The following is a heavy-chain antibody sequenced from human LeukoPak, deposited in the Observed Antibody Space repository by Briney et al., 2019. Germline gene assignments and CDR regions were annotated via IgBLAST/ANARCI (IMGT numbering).Heavy chain of an antibody. V-gene: IGHV3-23*01. CDR2: ISGSGGST. CDR1: GFTFSTYA. D-gene: IGHD6-19*01. Sequence: GGSLRLSCAASGFTFSTYAMSWVRQAPGTGPEWVSAISGSGGSTYYADSVKGRFTISRDNSKNTLYLQMNSLRAEDTAVYYCAKDDHGGSGWRDYFDYWGQGTLVTVSS. J-gene: IGHJ4*02. CDR3: AKDDHGGSGWRDYFDY.